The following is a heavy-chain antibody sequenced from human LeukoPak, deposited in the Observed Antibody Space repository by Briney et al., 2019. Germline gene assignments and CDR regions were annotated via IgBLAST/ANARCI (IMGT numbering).Heavy chain of an antibody. CDR3: AKDPADRYIVVVVAATDVDY. V-gene: IGHV3-48*03. D-gene: IGHD2-15*01. CDR2: ISSSGSTI. CDR1: GFTFSSYE. J-gene: IGHJ4*02. Sequence: GGSLRLSCAASGFTFSSYEMNWVRQAPGKGLEWVSYISSSGSTIYYADSVKGRFTISRDNAKNSLYLQMNSLRAEDTAVYYCAKDPADRYIVVVVAATDVDYWGQGTLVTVSS.